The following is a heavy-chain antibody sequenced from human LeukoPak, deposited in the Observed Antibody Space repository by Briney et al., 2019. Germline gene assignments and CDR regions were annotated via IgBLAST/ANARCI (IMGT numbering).Heavy chain of an antibody. CDR1: GYTFTGYY. V-gene: IGHV1-69*05. Sequence: ASVKVSCKASGYTFTGYYMHWVRQAPGQGLEWMGRIIPIFGTANYAQKFQGRVTITTDESTSTAYMELSSLRSEDTAVYYCARPNDILTGYYNGYAFDIWGQGTMVTVSS. D-gene: IGHD3-9*01. CDR3: ARPNDILTGYYNGYAFDI. CDR2: IIPIFGTA. J-gene: IGHJ3*02.